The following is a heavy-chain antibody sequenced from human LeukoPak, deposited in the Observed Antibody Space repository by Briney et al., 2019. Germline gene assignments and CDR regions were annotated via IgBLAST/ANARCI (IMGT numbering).Heavy chain of an antibody. Sequence: GGSLRLSCAGSGFTFSSYEMNWVRQAPGKGLEGVSYISSSGRAIYYADFVKGRFTVSRDNAKNSLYLQMNSLRAEDTAVYYCARCPRWAHFDYWGQGTLVTVSS. V-gene: IGHV3-48*03. CDR3: ARCPRWAHFDY. CDR1: GFTFSSYE. J-gene: IGHJ4*02. D-gene: IGHD4-23*01. CDR2: ISSSGRAI.